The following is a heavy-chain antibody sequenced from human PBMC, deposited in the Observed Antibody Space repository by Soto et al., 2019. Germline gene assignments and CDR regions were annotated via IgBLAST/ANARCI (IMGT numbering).Heavy chain of an antibody. Sequence: KPSETLTLTCTVSGGSISSYYWSWIRQPPGKGLEWIGYIYYSGSTNYNPSLKSRVTISVDTSKNQSSLKLSSVTAADTAVYYCARVGLGDYDLYYFDYWGQGTLVTVSS. D-gene: IGHD4-17*01. J-gene: IGHJ4*02. CDR2: IYYSGST. V-gene: IGHV4-59*01. CDR1: GGSISSYY. CDR3: ARVGLGDYDLYYFDY.